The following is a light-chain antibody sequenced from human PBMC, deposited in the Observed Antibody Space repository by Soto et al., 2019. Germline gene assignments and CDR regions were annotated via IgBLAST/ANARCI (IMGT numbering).Light chain of an antibody. J-gene: IGLJ1*01. Sequence: QSALTQPASVSGSPGQSITISCTGTSSDVGGYNYVSWYQQHPGKAPKLMIYAVTDRPSGVSSRFSGSKSGNTASLTISGPQAEDEADYYCSSYTSSSTLFGTGTKLTVL. CDR1: SSDVGGYNY. V-gene: IGLV2-14*01. CDR2: AVT. CDR3: SSYTSSSTL.